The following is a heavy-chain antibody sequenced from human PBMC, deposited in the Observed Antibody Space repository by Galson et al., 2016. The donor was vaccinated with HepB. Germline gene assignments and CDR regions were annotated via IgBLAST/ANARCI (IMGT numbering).Heavy chain of an antibody. Sequence: LSLTCTVSGGSISSGSHYWSWIRQPAGKGLEWIGCIYTSGSTNYNPSLKSRLTTSVDTSKDQFPLKLSSVTAADTAVYSCARGREGYDYGSGSSPPNWFDPWRQGTLVTVSS. CDR3: ARGREGYDYGSGSSPPNWFDP. CDR2: IYTSGST. CDR1: GGSISSGSHY. V-gene: IGHV4-61*02. D-gene: IGHD3-10*01. J-gene: IGHJ5*02.